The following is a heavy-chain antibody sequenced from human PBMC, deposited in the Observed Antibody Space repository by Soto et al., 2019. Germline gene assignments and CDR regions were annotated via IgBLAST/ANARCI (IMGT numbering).Heavy chain of an antibody. J-gene: IGHJ6*02. Sequence: LRLSCSASEFTFSSYAMHWVRQAPGKGLEYVSAISSNGGSTHYADSVKGRFTISRDNSKNTLYLQMSSLRAEDTAVYYCVKDRRYGSGIYTNYGMDVWGQGTTVTVSS. CDR2: ISSNGGST. V-gene: IGHV3-64D*06. CDR1: EFTFSSYA. D-gene: IGHD3-10*01. CDR3: VKDRRYGSGIYTNYGMDV.